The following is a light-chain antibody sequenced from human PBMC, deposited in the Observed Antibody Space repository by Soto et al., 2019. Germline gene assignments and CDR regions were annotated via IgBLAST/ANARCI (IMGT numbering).Light chain of an antibody. V-gene: IGKV1-5*01. J-gene: IGKJ2*01. Sequence: DIQMTQSPSTLSASVGDRVTITCRASQSISSWLAWYQQKPGKAPKLLIYDASRLESGVPSRFSGSGSGTEFTLTISSLQPDDFATYYCQQYNSYSYPFGQGTKLEIK. CDR2: DAS. CDR3: QQYNSYSYP. CDR1: QSISSW.